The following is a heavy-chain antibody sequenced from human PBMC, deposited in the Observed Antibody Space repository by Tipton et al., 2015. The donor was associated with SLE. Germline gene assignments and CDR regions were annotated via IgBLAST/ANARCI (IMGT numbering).Heavy chain of an antibody. CDR3: ARDKNLNWFDP. CDR2: IYTSGST. J-gene: IGHJ5*02. V-gene: IGHV4-61*02. CDR1: GGSISSGSYY. Sequence: TLSLTCTVSGGSISSGSYYWSWIRQPAGKGLEWIGRIYTSGSTNCNPSLKSRVTISMDTSKNQFSLKLNSVTAADTAVYYCARDKNLNWFDPWGQGTLITVSS.